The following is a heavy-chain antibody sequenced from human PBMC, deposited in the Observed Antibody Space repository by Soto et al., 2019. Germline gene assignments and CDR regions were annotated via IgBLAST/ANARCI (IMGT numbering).Heavy chain of an antibody. V-gene: IGHV1-46*01. J-gene: IGHJ6*02. CDR3: ARGDIAAAGTYYYYGMDV. CDR2: INLSGGTT. Sequence: GASVKVSCKASGYTFTSYDINWVRQATGQGLEWMGIINLSGGTTIYAQKFQGSVTMTRDTSTSTVYLDLTSLKSEDTAVYYCARGDIAAAGTYYYYGMDVWGQGTTVTVSS. D-gene: IGHD6-13*01. CDR1: GYTFTSYD.